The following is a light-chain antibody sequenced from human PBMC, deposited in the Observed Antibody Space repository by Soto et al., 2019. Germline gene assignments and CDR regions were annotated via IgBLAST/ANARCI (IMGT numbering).Light chain of an antibody. V-gene: IGLV2-14*03. Sequence: QSALTQPASVSGSPEQSITISCTGTSSDVGGYNYVSWYQHHPGKAPKLIIYDVSNRPSGVSIRFSGSKSDNTASLTISGLQPEDEADYHCSSYTTSNTRQIVFGTGTKLTVL. CDR2: DVS. CDR1: SSDVGGYNY. CDR3: SSYTTSNTRQIV. J-gene: IGLJ1*01.